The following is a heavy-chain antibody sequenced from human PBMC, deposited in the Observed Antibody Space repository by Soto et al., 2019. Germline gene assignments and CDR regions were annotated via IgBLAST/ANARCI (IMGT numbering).Heavy chain of an antibody. V-gene: IGHV3-23*01. CDR2: ITNSGGNT. CDR1: GFTFRSYA. J-gene: IGHJ4*02. Sequence: GGSLRLSCAASGFTFRSYAMSWVRQAPGKGLEWVSTITNSGGNTYYADSVKGRFSISRDNSKNTLYLQMNSLRAEDSAVYYCTNIVVVTPATFDYWGQGALVTVSS. CDR3: TNIVVVTPATFDY. D-gene: IGHD2-21*02.